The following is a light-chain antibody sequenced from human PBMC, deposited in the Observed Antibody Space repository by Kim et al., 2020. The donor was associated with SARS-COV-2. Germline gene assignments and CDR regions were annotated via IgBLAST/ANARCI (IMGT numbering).Light chain of an antibody. Sequence: DIQMTQSPSTLSASVGDRVTITCRASQNIGNSLAWFQQRPGKGPELLIFRASSLQGGVPSRFSGSGSGTEFTLTISSLQPEDFATYHCQQYKTDWTFGRGTKVDIK. J-gene: IGKJ1*01. CDR1: QNIGNS. CDR2: RAS. CDR3: QQYKTDWT. V-gene: IGKV1-5*03.